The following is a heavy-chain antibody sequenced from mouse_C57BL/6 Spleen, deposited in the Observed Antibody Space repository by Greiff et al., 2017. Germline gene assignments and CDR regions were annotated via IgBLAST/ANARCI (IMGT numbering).Heavy chain of an antibody. CDR3: VREDSSGYNAMDY. D-gene: IGHD3-2*02. J-gene: IGHJ4*01. CDR1: GFSFNTYA. V-gene: IGHV10-1*01. CDR2: IRSKSNNYAT. Sequence: EVHLVESGGGLVQPKGSLKLSCAASGFSFNTYAMNWVRQAPGKGLEWVARIRSKSNNYATYYADSVKDRFTISRDDSESMLYLQMNNLKTEDTAMYYCVREDSSGYNAMDYWGQGTSVTVSS.